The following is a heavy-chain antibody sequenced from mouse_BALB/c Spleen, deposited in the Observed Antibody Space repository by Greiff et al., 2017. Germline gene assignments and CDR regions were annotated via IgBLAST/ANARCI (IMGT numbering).Heavy chain of an antibody. CDR3: TTHYYGSSWFAY. D-gene: IGHD1-1*01. V-gene: IGHV1S22*01. CDR2: IYPGSGST. J-gene: IGHJ3*01. Sequence: LQQPGSELVRPGASVKLSCKASGYTFTSYWMHWVKQRHGQGLEWIGNIYPGSGSTNYDEKFKSKGTLTVDTSSSTAYMHLSSLTSEDSAVYYCTTHYYGSSWFAYWGQGTLVTVSA. CDR1: GYTFTSYW.